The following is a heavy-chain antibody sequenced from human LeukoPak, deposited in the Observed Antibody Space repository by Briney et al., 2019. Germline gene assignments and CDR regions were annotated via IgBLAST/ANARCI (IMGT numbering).Heavy chain of an antibody. Sequence: GGSLRLSCAASGSTFSSYAMHWVRQAPGKGLEWVAVISYDGSNKYYADSVKGRFTISRDNSKNTLYLQMNSLRAEDTAVYYCARDGIYGTFDYWGQGTLVTVSS. V-gene: IGHV3-30*04. CDR2: ISYDGSNK. J-gene: IGHJ4*02. CDR1: GSTFSSYA. D-gene: IGHD1-14*01. CDR3: ARDGIYGTFDY.